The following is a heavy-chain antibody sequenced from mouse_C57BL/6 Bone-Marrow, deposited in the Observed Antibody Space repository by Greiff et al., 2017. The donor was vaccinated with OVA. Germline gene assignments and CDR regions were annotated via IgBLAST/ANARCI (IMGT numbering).Heavy chain of an antibody. D-gene: IGHD2-14*01. CDR2: INPSTGGT. Sequence: VQLQQSGPELVKPGASVKISCKASGYSFTGYYMNWVKQSPEKSLEWIGEINPSTGGTTYNQKFKAKATLTVDKSSSTAYMQLKSLTSEDSAVYYCARSFIGDAMDYWGQGTSVTVSS. CDR1: GYSFTGYY. J-gene: IGHJ4*01. CDR3: ARSFIGDAMDY. V-gene: IGHV1-42*01.